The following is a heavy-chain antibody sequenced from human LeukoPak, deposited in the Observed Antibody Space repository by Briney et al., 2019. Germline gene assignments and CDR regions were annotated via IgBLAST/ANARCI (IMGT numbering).Heavy chain of an antibody. V-gene: IGHV3-30-3*01. J-gene: IGHJ4*02. Sequence: GGSLRLSCASSGFTVSNYAMSWVRQAPGKGLQWLAVISYDGGKTYYADSVEGRFTISRDNSKSTVYLEINSLRSEDTAIYYCARGFNDFWSGSQLEYWGQGTLVTVSS. CDR1: GFTVSNYA. CDR3: ARGFNDFWSGSQLEY. CDR2: ISYDGGKT. D-gene: IGHD3-3*01.